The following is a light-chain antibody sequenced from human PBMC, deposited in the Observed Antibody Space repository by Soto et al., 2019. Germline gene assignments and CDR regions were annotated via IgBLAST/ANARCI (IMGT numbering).Light chain of an antibody. CDR3: QQYQTLPT. CDR1: QSISRY. CDR2: DAS. Sequence: DIQMTQSPSPLSASVGDRVTITCRASQSISRYLNWYQQKPGKAPKLLISDASNLESGVPARFSGSGSGTEFTFTISSLQPEDIATYYCQQYQTLPTFGQGTRLEI. J-gene: IGKJ5*01. V-gene: IGKV1-33*01.